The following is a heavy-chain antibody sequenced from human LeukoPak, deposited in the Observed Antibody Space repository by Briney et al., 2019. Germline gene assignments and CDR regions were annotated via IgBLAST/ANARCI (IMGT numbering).Heavy chain of an antibody. CDR3: AREWGRIAVAGGPGF. CDR1: GFTFSNYG. V-gene: IGHV3-33*01. CDR2: IWYDGRTK. D-gene: IGHD6-19*01. J-gene: IGHJ4*02. Sequence: GGSLRLSCEVSGFTFSNYGMHWVRQAPGKGLEGVALIWYDGRTKFHADSVKGRFTISRDNSATTLYLQMSSLSVEDTAVYYCAREWGRIAVAGGPGFWGQGALVTVSS.